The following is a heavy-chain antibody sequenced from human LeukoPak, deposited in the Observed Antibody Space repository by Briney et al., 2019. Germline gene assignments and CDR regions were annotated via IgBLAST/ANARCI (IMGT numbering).Heavy chain of an antibody. D-gene: IGHD6-19*01. Sequence: GASVTVSFKASGYTFTSYAMHWVRQAPGQRREWMGWINAGNGNTKYLQEFQGRFTMTRDMSTNTVYMEMSSLRSEDTAVYYCARDRKTVVGTGGGDFDIWGQGTMVTVSS. V-gene: IGHV1-3*03. J-gene: IGHJ3*02. CDR1: GYTFTSYA. CDR3: ARDRKTVVGTGGGDFDI. CDR2: INAGNGNT.